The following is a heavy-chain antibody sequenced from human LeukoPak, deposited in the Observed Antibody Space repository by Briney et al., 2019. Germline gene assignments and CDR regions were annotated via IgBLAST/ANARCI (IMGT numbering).Heavy chain of an antibody. V-gene: IGHV4-59*01. J-gene: IGHJ4*02. CDR3: AREGYDIHFDY. CDR2: IYYSGST. D-gene: IGHD3-9*01. Sequence: SETLSLTCTVSGGSISSYYWSWIRQPPGKGLEWIGYIYYSGSTNYNPSLKSRVTISVDTSKNQFSLKLSSVTAADTAVYYRAREGYDIHFDYWGQGTLVTVSS. CDR1: GGSISSYY.